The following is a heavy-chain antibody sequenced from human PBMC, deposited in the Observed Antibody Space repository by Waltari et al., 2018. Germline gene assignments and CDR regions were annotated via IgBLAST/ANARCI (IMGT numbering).Heavy chain of an antibody. Sequence: QLQLQESGPGPVKPSETLALTCSVSGGSITTNRHYWGWVRQPPGQGLEWSGTTSSNGATLRSPSPRGRLTLSRDTAMNQLSLKLGSVTAADTAVYYCATYIGASVGTAAFDVWGQGTMVTVSS. D-gene: IGHD5-12*01. V-gene: IGHV4-39*01. CDR1: GGSITTNRHY. J-gene: IGHJ3*01. CDR3: ATYIGASVGTAAFDV. CDR2: TSSNGAT.